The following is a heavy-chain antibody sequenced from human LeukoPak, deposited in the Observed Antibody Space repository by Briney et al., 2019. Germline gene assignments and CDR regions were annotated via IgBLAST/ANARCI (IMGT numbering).Heavy chain of an antibody. V-gene: IGHV4-61*02. CDR2: IYTSGST. CDR3: ARDYYDSSGYWTYFDY. Sequence: SQTLSLTCTVSGGSISSGSYYWSWIRQPAGKGLEWIGRIYTSGSTNYNPSLKSRVTMSVDTSKNQFSLKLSSVTAADTAVYYCARDYYDSSGYWTYFDYWGQGTLVTVSS. J-gene: IGHJ4*02. CDR1: GGSISSGSYY. D-gene: IGHD3-22*01.